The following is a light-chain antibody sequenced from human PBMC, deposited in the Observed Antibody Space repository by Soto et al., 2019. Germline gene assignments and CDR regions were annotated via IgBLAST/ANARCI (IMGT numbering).Light chain of an antibody. V-gene: IGKV1-39*01. CDR2: AAS. J-gene: IGKJ5*01. Sequence: DIHLTQSPSSLSASVGDRVTITFRARKTISDYLNWYQQKPGTAPKLLIYAASTLQSGVPSRFRGSRSGTDFTLTISSLHPEDVATYYCQQTFSAPSITFGQGTRLE. CDR3: QQTFSAPSIT. CDR1: KTISDY.